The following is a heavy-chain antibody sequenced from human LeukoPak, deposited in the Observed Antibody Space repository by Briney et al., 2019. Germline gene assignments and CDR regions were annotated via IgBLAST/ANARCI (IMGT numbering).Heavy chain of an antibody. CDR3: AREEYSNYVLFDY. CDR2: INHSGST. Sequence: PSETLSLTCAVYGGSFSGYYWSWIRQPPGKGLEWIGEINHSGSTNYNPSLKSRVTISVDTSKNQFSLKLSSVTAADTAVYFCAREEYSNYVLFDYWGQGTLVTVSS. V-gene: IGHV4-34*01. J-gene: IGHJ4*02. CDR1: GGSFSGYY. D-gene: IGHD4-11*01.